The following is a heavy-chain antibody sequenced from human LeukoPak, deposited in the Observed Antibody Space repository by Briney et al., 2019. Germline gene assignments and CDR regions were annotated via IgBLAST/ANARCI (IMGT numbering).Heavy chain of an antibody. J-gene: IGHJ4*02. CDR1: GGSFSGYY. D-gene: IGHD5-18*01. CDR2: IYHTGNT. Sequence: SETLSLTCAVYGGSFSGYYWSWIRQPPGKGLEWIGEIYHTGNTNYNPSLKSRVTISVDTSKNQFSLKLSSVTAADTAVYYCARVSSRYSRASDYWGQGTLVTVSS. V-gene: IGHV4-34*01. CDR3: ARVSSRYSRASDY.